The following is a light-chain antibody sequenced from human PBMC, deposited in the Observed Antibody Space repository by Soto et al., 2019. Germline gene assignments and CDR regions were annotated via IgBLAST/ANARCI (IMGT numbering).Light chain of an antibody. Sequence: QSVLTQPPSVSGAPGQRVTISCTGSSSNIGAGYDVHWYQQLPGTAPKLLIYDNNNRPSGVPDRFSGSKSGTSASLVITGLQAEDEADYYCQSHGSSLSVVFGGGTKLTVL. J-gene: IGLJ2*01. CDR3: QSHGSSLSVV. V-gene: IGLV1-40*01. CDR1: SSNIGAGYD. CDR2: DNN.